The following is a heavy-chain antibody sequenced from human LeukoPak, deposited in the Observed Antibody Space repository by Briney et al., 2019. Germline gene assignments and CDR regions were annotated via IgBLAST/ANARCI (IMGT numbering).Heavy chain of an antibody. D-gene: IGHD3-3*01. Sequence: SETLSLTCTVSGYSISSGYYWGWIRQPPGKGLEWIGSIYHSGSTYYNPSLKSRVTISVDTSKNQFSLKLSSVTAADTAVYYCARWSGTFDYWGQGTLVAVSS. V-gene: IGHV4-38-2*02. CDR1: GYSISSGYY. J-gene: IGHJ4*02. CDR3: ARWSGTFDY. CDR2: IYHSGST.